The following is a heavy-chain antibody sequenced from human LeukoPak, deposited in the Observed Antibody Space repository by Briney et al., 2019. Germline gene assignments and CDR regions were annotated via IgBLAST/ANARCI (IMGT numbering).Heavy chain of an antibody. J-gene: IGHJ5*02. Sequence: ASVKVSCKTSGYSFTAFYIHWVRQAPGQGLEWMGWIHPRRGDTNYAQKFQGRVTMTRDTSISTAYMELSRLRSDDTAVYYCAKVVGYSGYDFCDWFDPWGQGTLVTVSS. V-gene: IGHV1-2*02. CDR1: GYSFTAFY. D-gene: IGHD5-12*01. CDR3: AKVVGYSGYDFCDWFDP. CDR2: IHPRRGDT.